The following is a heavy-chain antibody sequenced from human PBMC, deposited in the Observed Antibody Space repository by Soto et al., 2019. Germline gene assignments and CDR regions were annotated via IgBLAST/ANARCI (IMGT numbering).Heavy chain of an antibody. CDR2: IWYDGNNK. D-gene: IGHD6-19*01. CDR1: GFTFSSYG. CDR3: ARGGRKAVAGTFDL. V-gene: IGHV3-33*01. Sequence: QVQLVESGGGVVQPGRSLRLSCAASGFTFSSYGMHWVRQAPGKGLEWVAVIWYDGNNKYYADSVKGRFTISRDNSKNTLYLQMNSLRAEDTAVYYCARGGRKAVAGTFDLWGRGTLVTVSS. J-gene: IGHJ2*01.